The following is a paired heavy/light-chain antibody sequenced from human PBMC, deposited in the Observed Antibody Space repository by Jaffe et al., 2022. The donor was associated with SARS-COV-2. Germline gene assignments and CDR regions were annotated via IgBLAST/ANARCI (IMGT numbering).Light chain of an antibody. CDR3: MQNIQLPWT. CDR1: QSLLHSDGKTY. Sequence: DIVLTQTPLSLSVTPGQPASISCKSSQSLLHSDGKTYLYWYLQKPGQPPQLLIYEVSYLFSGVPDRFSGSGSGTDFTLKISRVEAEDFGVYYCMQNIQLPWTFGQGTKVEIK. J-gene: IGKJ1*01. V-gene: IGKV2D-29*01. CDR2: EVS.
Heavy chain of an antibody. CDR2: IYTSGST. Sequence: QVRLQESGPGLVKPSQTLSLTCIVSGGSVNSGRYSWNWIRQSAGKGLEWIGRIYTSGSTNYNPFLKSRVTISIDTSKNQFSLKLTSVTAADTAVYYCARGILNSWSSGVWFDPWGQGTLVTVSS. CDR3: ARGILNSWSSGVWFDP. CDR1: GGSVNSGRYS. D-gene: IGHD6-13*01. V-gene: IGHV4-61*02. J-gene: IGHJ5*02.